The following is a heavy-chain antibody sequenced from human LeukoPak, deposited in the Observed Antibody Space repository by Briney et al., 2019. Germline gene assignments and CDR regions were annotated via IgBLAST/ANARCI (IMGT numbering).Heavy chain of an antibody. V-gene: IGHV1-8*01. CDR1: GYTFTSYD. D-gene: IGHD5-24*01. CDR2: MNPNSGNT. J-gene: IGHJ3*02. Sequence: GASVKVSCKASGYTFTSYDINWVRQAPGQGLEWMGWMNPNSGNTGYAQKFQGRVTITRDTSASTAYMELSSLRSEDMAVYYCARNGRDGYNWGAFDIWGQGTMVTVSS. CDR3: ARNGRDGYNWGAFDI.